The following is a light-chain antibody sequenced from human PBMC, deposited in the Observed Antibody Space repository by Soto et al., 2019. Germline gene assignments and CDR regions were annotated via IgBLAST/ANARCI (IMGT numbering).Light chain of an antibody. J-gene: IGLJ2*01. CDR1: SSDVGSYPL. V-gene: IGLV2-23*02. CDR2: EVS. Sequence: QSVLTQPASVSGSPGQSITIPCTGTSSDVGSYPLVSWYQQHPGKAPKLIIYEVSKRPSGVSNRFSGSKSGNTAYLTISGLQAEDEADYYCSSYAGSDPLVFGGGTKLTVL. CDR3: SSYAGSDPLV.